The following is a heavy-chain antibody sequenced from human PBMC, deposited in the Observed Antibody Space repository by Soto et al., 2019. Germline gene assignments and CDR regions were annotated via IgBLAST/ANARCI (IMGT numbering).Heavy chain of an antibody. J-gene: IGHJ6*02. Sequence: ASVKVSCKAFGYTFTAYNIHWLRQAPGQGLEWMGWISGYNGNTKYAEKFQGRVTMTTDTSTSTGHMELRSLRSDDTAVYYCAREGPAPYYYYGMDVWGQGTAVTVSS. CDR2: ISGYNGNT. CDR1: GYTFTAYN. V-gene: IGHV1-18*01. CDR3: AREGPAPYYYYGMDV.